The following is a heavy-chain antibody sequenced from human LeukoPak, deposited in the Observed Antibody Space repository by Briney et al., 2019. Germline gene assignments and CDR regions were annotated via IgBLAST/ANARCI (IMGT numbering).Heavy chain of an antibody. V-gene: IGHV4-39*01. CDR3: ARRRYYDSTGYLD. CDR1: GGYISSSSYY. D-gene: IGHD3-22*01. J-gene: IGHJ1*01. CDR2: IYYTGRT. Sequence: SETLSLTCTVSGGYISSSSYYWGWIRQPPGKGLEWIGDIYYTGRTYYNSSLKSRLTISIDTSKNQFSLKLVSVTAADTAVYYCARRRYYDSTGYLDWGQGTLITVSS.